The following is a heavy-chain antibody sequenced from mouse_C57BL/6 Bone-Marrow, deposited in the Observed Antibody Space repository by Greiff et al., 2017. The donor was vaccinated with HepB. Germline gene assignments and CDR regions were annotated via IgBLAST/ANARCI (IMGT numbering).Heavy chain of an antibody. CDR3: ARAVEYYGSSY. CDR1: GYTFTSYG. V-gene: IGHV1-81*01. J-gene: IGHJ2*01. CDR2: IYPGSGNT. Sequence: VQLQQSGAELARPGASVKLSCKASGYTFTSYGISWVKQSTGQGLEWIGEIYPGSGNTYYNEKFKGKATLTADKSSRTEYMELRSRTSEDSAVYVCARAVEYYGSSYWGQGTTLTVSS. D-gene: IGHD1-1*01.